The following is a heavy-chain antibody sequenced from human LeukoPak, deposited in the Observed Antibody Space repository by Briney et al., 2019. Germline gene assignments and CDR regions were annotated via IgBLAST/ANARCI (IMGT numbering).Heavy chain of an antibody. J-gene: IGHJ4*02. CDR1: GGSFSGYY. D-gene: IGHD3-22*01. CDR2: INHSGST. CDR3: ARGSDYDSSGYYYEYFDY. V-gene: IGHV4-34*01. Sequence: SETLSLTCAVYGGSFSGYYWSWIRQPPGKGPEWIGEINHSGSTNYNPSLKSRVTISVDTSKNQFSLKLSSVTAADTAVYYCARGSDYDSSGYYYEYFDYWGQGTLVTVSS.